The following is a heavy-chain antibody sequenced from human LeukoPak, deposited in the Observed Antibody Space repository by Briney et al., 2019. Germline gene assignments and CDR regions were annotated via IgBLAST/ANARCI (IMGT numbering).Heavy chain of an antibody. CDR1: GFTFSSYS. CDR3: ASSTEGWELLFYAFDI. J-gene: IGHJ3*02. V-gene: IGHV3-21*01. D-gene: IGHD3-10*01. CDR2: ISSSSSYI. Sequence: GGSLRLSCAASGFTFSSYSMNWVRQAPGKGLEWVSSISSSSSYIYYADSVKGRFTISRDNAKNSLYLQMNSLRAEDTAVYYCASSTEGWELLFYAFDIWGQGTMVTVSS.